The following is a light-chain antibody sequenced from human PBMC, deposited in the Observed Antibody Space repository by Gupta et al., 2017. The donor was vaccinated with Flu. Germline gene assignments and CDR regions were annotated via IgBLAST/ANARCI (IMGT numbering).Light chain of an antibody. CDR2: KDS. CDR1: ALPKQY. J-gene: IGLJ2*01. CDR3: QSADSSGTYEV. Sequence: SYELPQPPSVSVSPGQTARTTCSGDALPKQYAYWYQQKPGQAPVLVIYKDSERPSGIPERFSGSSSGTTVTLTISGVQAEDEADYYCQSADSSGTYEVFGGGTKLTVL. V-gene: IGLV3-25*02.